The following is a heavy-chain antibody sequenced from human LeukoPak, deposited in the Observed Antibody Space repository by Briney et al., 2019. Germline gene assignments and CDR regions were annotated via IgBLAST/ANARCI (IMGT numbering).Heavy chain of an antibody. V-gene: IGHV3-21*01. CDR1: GFTFSSYS. CDR2: ISSSSSYI. Sequence: GGSLRLSCAASGFTFSSYSMNWVRQAPGKGLEWVSSISSSSSYIYYADSVKGRFTISRDNAKNSLYLQMNSLRAEDTAVYYCAINGRVPAAIPGNPFDYWGQGTLVTVSS. J-gene: IGHJ4*02. D-gene: IGHD2-2*02. CDR3: AINGRVPAAIPGNPFDY.